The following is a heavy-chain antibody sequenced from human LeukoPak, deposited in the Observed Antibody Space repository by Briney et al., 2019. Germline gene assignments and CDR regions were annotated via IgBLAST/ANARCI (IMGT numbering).Heavy chain of an antibody. V-gene: IGHV4-4*07. D-gene: IGHD2-2*02. CDR3: ARVRRYCSSTSCYSNWFDP. Sequence: SETLSLTCTVSGGSISSYYWSWIRQPAGKGLEWIGRIYTSGSTNYNPSLKSRVTMSVDTSKNQFSLKLSSVTAADTAVYYCARVRRYCSSTSCYSNWFDPWGQGTLVTVS. CDR2: IYTSGST. J-gene: IGHJ5*02. CDR1: GGSISSYY.